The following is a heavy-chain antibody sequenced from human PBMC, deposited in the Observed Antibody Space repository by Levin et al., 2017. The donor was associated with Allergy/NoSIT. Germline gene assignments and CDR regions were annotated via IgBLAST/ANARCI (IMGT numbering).Heavy chain of an antibody. CDR2: ITSSSGDI. J-gene: IGHJ4*02. Sequence: PGGSLRLSCAASGFTLSSYRMNWVRQAPGKGLEWVSSITSSSGDIHYADSVKGRFTISRDNANNSLFLQMNSLRVEDTSVYYCARDCNGCPLEYWGRGTLVTVSA. V-gene: IGHV3-21*01. CDR1: GFTLSSYR. CDR3: ARDCNGCPLEY. D-gene: IGHD2-2*01.